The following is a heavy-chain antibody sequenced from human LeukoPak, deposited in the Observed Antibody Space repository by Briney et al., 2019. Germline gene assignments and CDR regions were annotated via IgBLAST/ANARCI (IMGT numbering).Heavy chain of an antibody. CDR3: ARHASDSSGFYNYYGMDV. J-gene: IGHJ6*02. Sequence: KSSETLSLTCTVSGGSTSSSSYYWGWIRQPPGKGLEWIGSMYYSGSTNYNPSLKSRVTISADTSKNQFFLKVSSVTAADTAVYYCARHASDSSGFYNYYGMDVWGQGTTVTVSS. D-gene: IGHD3-22*01. CDR2: MYYSGST. V-gene: IGHV4-39*01. CDR1: GGSTSSSSYY.